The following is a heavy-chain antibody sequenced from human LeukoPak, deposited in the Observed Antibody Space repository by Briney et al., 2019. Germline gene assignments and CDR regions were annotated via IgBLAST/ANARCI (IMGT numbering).Heavy chain of an antibody. CDR2: IYYSGST. CDR3: ARGSMYSSGWNVDY. V-gene: IGHV4-59*01. CDR1: GGSISSYY. D-gene: IGHD6-19*01. Sequence: TSETLSLTCTVSGGSISSYYWSWIRRPPGKGLEWIGYIYYSGSTNYNPSLKSRVTISVDTSKNQFSLKLSSVTAADTAVYYCARGSMYSSGWNVDYWGQGTLVTVSS. J-gene: IGHJ4*02.